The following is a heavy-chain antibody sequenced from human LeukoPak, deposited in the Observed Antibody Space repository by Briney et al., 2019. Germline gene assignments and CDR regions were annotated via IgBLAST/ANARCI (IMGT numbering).Heavy chain of an antibody. Sequence: SETLPLTCAVYGGSFSGYYWSWIRQPPGKGLEWIGEINHSGSTNYNPSLKSRVTISVDTSKNQFSLKLSSVTAADMAVYYCARREYDIVATDEAFDIWGQGTMVTVSS. CDR2: INHSGST. V-gene: IGHV4-34*01. CDR3: ARREYDIVATDEAFDI. D-gene: IGHD5-12*01. CDR1: GGSFSGYY. J-gene: IGHJ3*02.